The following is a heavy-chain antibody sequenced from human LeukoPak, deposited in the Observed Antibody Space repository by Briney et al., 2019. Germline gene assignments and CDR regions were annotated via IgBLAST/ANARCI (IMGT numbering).Heavy chain of an antibody. V-gene: IGHV3-66*01. CDR1: GFTVSSNY. CDR2: IYSGGDT. CDR3: ASEYIDILTGPDAFDI. D-gene: IGHD3-9*01. Sequence: GGSLRLSCAASGFTVSSNYMSWVRQAPGKGLEWVSVIYSGGDTYYADSVKGRFTISRDNAKNSLYLQMNSLRAEDTAVYYCASEYIDILTGPDAFDIWGQGTMVTVSS. J-gene: IGHJ3*02.